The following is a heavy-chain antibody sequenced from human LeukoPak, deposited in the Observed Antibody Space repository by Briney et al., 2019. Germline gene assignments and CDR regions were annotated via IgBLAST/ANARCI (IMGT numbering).Heavy chain of an antibody. CDR1: GGSISTYY. CDR3: ARGEGNYDFWSGRWALDAFDI. J-gene: IGHJ3*02. CDR2: IYYSGTT. D-gene: IGHD3-3*01. V-gene: IGHV4-59*01. Sequence: SEALSLTCTVSGGSISTYYWSWIRQPPGEGLEWIGSIYYSGTTHSNPSLKSRATISVDTSKNQFSLKLSSVTAADTAVYYCARGEGNYDFWSGRWALDAFDIWGQGTMVTVSS.